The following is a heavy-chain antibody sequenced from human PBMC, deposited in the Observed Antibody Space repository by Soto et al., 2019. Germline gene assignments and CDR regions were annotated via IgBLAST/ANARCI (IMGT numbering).Heavy chain of an antibody. CDR1: YGYISSYY. CDR2: IFYSGST. D-gene: IGHD3-22*01. Sequence: SETLFLTFTVAYGYISSYYVSWLRPPTGKGLEWIGYIFYSGSTYYNPSLKSRVTISVDTSKNQFSLKLTSATAADTAVYYCARLALRYSDNSAMYDPWGQGTLVTVSS. V-gene: IGHV4-59*01. J-gene: IGHJ5*01. CDR3: ARLALRYSDNSAMYDP.